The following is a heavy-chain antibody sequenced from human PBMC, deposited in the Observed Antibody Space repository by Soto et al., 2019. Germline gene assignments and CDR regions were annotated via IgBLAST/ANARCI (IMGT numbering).Heavy chain of an antibody. CDR1: GGTFSSYA. Sequence: QVQLVQSGAEVKKPGSSVKVSCKASGGTFSSYAISWVRQAPGQWLEWMGGIIPIFGTTNYTQKFQGRVTITAEVSTSTAYMELSSLRSEDTAVYFCASGIDGDGYNVAGFAYWGHGTLVNVSS. D-gene: IGHD5-12*01. CDR2: IIPIFGTT. V-gene: IGHV1-69*12. J-gene: IGHJ4*01. CDR3: ASGIDGDGYNVAGFAY.